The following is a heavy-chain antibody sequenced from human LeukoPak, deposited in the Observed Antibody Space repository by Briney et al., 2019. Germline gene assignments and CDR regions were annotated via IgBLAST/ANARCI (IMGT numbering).Heavy chain of an antibody. D-gene: IGHD2-15*01. J-gene: IGHJ4*02. CDR3: ARSCSGTSCYVGVY. V-gene: IGHV4-34*01. CDR1: GGSFSGYY. CDR2: INHSGST. Sequence: PSETLSLTCAVYGGSFSGYYWSWIRQPPGKGLEWMGEINHSGSTNYNPSLKRRVTVSVDTSKNQFSLKLSSVTAADTALYYCARSCSGTSCYVGVYWGQGTRVTVSS.